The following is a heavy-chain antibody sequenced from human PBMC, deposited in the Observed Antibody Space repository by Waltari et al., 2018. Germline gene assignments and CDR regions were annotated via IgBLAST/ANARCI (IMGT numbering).Heavy chain of an antibody. J-gene: IGHJ4*02. CDR3: ARVANSGYDDRGHFDF. CDR2: IFHTGST. V-gene: IGHV4-59*01. Sequence: QVQLLESGPGLVKPSETLSLTCTVSSGASSTYYWSWIRQPPGKGLEWIAYIFHTGSTNYNPSLKSRVTMSVDTSKNQFSLKLSSVTAADTAVYFCARVANSGYDDRGHFDFWGQGTLVTVSS. CDR1: SGASSTYY. D-gene: IGHD5-12*01.